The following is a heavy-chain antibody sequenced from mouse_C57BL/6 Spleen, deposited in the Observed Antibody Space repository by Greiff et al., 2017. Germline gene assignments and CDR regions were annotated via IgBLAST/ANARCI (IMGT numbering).Heavy chain of an antibody. D-gene: IGHD1-2*01. CDR2: ISNGGGST. Sequence: DVMLVESGGGLVQPGGSLKLSCAASGFTFSDYYMYWVRQTPEKRLEWVAYISNGGGSTYYPDTVKGRFTISRDNAKNTLYLQMSRLKSEDTAMYYCARHGTTAGVWGTGTTVTVSS. CDR3: ARHGTTAGV. CDR1: GFTFSDYY. V-gene: IGHV5-12*01. J-gene: IGHJ1*03.